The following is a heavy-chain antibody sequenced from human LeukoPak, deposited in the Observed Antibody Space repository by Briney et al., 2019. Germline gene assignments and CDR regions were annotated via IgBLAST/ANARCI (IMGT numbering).Heavy chain of an antibody. V-gene: IGHV4-4*07. CDR3: ARDRRPNRYSSGWLAGFDP. Sequence: SETLSLTCTVSGGSISSYYWSWIRQPAGKGLEWIGRIYTSGSTNYNPSLKSRVTMSVDTSKNQFSLKLSSVTAADTAVYYCARDRRPNRYSSGWLAGFDPWGQGTLVTVSS. D-gene: IGHD6-19*01. CDR1: GGSISSYY. J-gene: IGHJ5*02. CDR2: IYTSGST.